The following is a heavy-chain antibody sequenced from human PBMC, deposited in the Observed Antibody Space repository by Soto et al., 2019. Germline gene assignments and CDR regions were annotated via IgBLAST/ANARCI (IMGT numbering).Heavy chain of an antibody. D-gene: IGHD3-22*01. CDR3: ARLGGYVSVGYYYLWDS. Sequence: QLQLQESGPGLVKPSETLSLTCRVSDGSMNSDSSYWGWIRQPPGKGLEWIGVLNHSGSTYHNLSVKGRVTMSVDASRNQFSLKLTSMTAADTGVYYCARLGGYVSVGYYYLWDSWGQGTLVTVSS. J-gene: IGHJ4*02. V-gene: IGHV4-39*01. CDR1: DGSMNSDSSY. CDR2: LNHSGST.